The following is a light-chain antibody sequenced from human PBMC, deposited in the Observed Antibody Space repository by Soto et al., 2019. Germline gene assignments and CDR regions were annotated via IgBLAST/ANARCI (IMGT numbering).Light chain of an antibody. J-gene: IGKJ1*01. CDR2: DAS. V-gene: IGKV1-5*01. CDR1: QSVSSW. CDR3: QQYYSYST. Sequence: DIQMTQSPSTLSATVGDRVTITCRASQSVSSWLAWYQQKPGKAPNLLIYDASSLESGVPSRFSGSGSDTEFTLTIHSLHPDDFATYYCQQYYSYSTFGQGTKVEIK.